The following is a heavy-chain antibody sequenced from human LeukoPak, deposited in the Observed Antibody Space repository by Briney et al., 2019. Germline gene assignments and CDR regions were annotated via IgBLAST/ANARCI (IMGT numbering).Heavy chain of an antibody. V-gene: IGHV3-21*04. D-gene: IGHD3-10*01. Sequence: KTGGSLRLSCAASGFTFSSYSMNWVCQAPGKGLEWVSSISSSSSYIYYADSVKGRFTISRDNAKNSLYLQMNSLRAEDTAVYYCARRGGSLAIHCFDYWGQGTLVTVSS. J-gene: IGHJ4*02. CDR2: ISSSSSYI. CDR3: ARRGGSLAIHCFDY. CDR1: GFTFSSYS.